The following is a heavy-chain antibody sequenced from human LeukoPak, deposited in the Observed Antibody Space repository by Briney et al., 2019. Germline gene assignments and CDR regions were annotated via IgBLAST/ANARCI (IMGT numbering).Heavy chain of an antibody. V-gene: IGHV4-59*01. CDR2: IYYIGSS. CDR1: GGSISNYY. J-gene: IGHJ6*03. Sequence: SETLSLTCTVSGGSISNYYWSWIRQPPGKGLEWIGHIYYIGSSSNYNPSLKSRVTISVDTSKNQFSLKLSSVTAADTAVYYCARALGSTVTSFYYSYYVDVWGKGATVTVSS. D-gene: IGHD4-11*01. CDR3: ARALGSTVTSFYYSYYVDV.